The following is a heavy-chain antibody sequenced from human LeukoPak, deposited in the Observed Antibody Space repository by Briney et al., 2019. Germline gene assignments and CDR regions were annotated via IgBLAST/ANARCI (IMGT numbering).Heavy chain of an antibody. CDR3: ARLRSPGDFDY. CDR2: INHSGST. J-gene: IGHJ4*02. Sequence: SETLSLTCAVYGGSFSGYYWSWIRQPPGKGLEWIGEINHSGSTNYNPSLKSRVTISVDTSKNQFSLKLSSVTAADTAMYYCARLRSPGDFDYWGQGTLVTVSS. D-gene: IGHD1-26*01. V-gene: IGHV4-34*01. CDR1: GGSFSGYY.